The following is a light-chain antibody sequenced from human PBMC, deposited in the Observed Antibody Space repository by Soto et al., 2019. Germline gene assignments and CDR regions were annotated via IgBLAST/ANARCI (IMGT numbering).Light chain of an antibody. J-gene: IGLJ3*02. CDR1: SSDVGGFDY. Sequence: QSALTQPASVSGSPGQSITISCTGTSSDVGGFDYVSWYQQHPGKAPKLMISEVNNRPSGVSNRFSGSKSGNTASLTISGLQAEDEADYYCSSYTSSSTRVFGGGTKLTVL. CDR2: EVN. CDR3: SSYTSSSTRV. V-gene: IGLV2-14*03.